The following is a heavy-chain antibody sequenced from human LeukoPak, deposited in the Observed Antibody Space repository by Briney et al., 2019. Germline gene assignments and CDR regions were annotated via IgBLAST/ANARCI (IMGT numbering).Heavy chain of an antibody. D-gene: IGHD3-10*01. CDR3: ARLWFGELLVDNWFDP. Sequence: ASVKVSCKASGYTFTSYGISWVRQAPGQGLEWMGWISAYNGNTNYAQKLQGRVTMTTDTSTSTAYMELRSLRSDDTAVYYCARLWFGELLVDNWFDPWGQGTLVTVSS. CDR1: GYTFTSYG. CDR2: ISAYNGNT. V-gene: IGHV1-18*01. J-gene: IGHJ5*02.